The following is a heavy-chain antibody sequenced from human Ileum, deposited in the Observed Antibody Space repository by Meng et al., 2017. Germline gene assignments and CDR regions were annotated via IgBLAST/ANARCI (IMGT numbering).Heavy chain of an antibody. Sequence: QVRRQGSGPRLVKPSGTLSLTCAVSGTWWSWVRQPPGKGLEWIGEIFQSGRTNYNPSLKSRVTISIDKSKSQISLQLSAVTAADTAVYSCATSNDRDVYYLGYWGQGTLVTVSS. CDR2: IFQSGRT. CDR1: GTW. V-gene: IGHV4-4*02. CDR3: ATSNDRDVYYLGY. J-gene: IGHJ4*02. D-gene: IGHD3-22*01.